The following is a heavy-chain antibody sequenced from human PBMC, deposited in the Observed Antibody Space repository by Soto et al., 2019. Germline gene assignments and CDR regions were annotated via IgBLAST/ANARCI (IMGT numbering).Heavy chain of an antibody. J-gene: IGHJ4*02. CDR3: ARVVPAANLWDY. D-gene: IGHD2-2*01. Sequence: PSETLSLTCAVYGGSFSGYYWSWIRQPPGKGLEWIGEINHSGSTNYNPSLKSRVTISVDTSKNQFSLKLSSVTAADTAVYYCARVVPAANLWDYWGQGTLVTVSS. CDR1: GGSFSGYY. V-gene: IGHV4-34*01. CDR2: INHSGST.